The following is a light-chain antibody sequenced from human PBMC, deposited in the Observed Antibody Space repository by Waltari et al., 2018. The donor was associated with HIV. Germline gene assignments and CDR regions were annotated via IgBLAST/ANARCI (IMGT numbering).Light chain of an antibody. V-gene: IGKV3-15*01. Sequence: IVMTQYPPTLSVSPGQRVTLSCRASQSISAKVAWYQQRPGQAPRLLIYEAATRPTGIPARFSGSGSGTEFTLTISSLQSEDFATYFCQQYDSGPRGITFGQGTMLEIK. CDR2: EAA. J-gene: IGKJ2*01. CDR1: QSISAK. CDR3: QQYDSGPRGIT.